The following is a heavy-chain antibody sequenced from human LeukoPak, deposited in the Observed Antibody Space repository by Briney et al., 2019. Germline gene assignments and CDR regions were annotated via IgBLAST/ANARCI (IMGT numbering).Heavy chain of an antibody. CDR3: ASEIYCSSTSCWGY. CDR2: IRYDGSNK. J-gene: IGHJ4*02. Sequence: GGSLRLSCAASGFTFSSYGMHWVRQAPGKGLEWVAFIRYDGSNKYYADSVKGRFTISRDNSKNTLYLQMNSLRAEDTAVYYCASEIYCSSTSCWGYWGQGTLVTVSS. CDR1: GFTFSSYG. D-gene: IGHD2-2*01. V-gene: IGHV3-30*02.